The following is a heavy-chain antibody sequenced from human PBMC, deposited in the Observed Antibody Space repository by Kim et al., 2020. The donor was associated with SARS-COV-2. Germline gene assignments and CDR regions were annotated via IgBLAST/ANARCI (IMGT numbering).Heavy chain of an antibody. Sequence: GGSLRLSCAASGFTFSSYGMHWVRQAPGKGLEWVAVISYDGSNKYYADSVKGRFTISRDNSKNTLYLQMNSLRAEDTAVYYCAKDSYYYDSSGYYQGVDYWGQGTLVPVSS. CDR3: AKDSYYYDSSGYYQGVDY. J-gene: IGHJ4*02. D-gene: IGHD3-22*01. CDR2: ISYDGSNK. CDR1: GFTFSSYG. V-gene: IGHV3-30*18.